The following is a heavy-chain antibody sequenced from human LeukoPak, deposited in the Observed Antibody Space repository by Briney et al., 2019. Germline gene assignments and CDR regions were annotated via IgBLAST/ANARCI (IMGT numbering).Heavy chain of an antibody. D-gene: IGHD2-15*01. CDR2: IDSNGDNT. J-gene: IGHJ4*02. V-gene: IGHV3-64*01. CDR3: AREIIALLAYSLAY. CDR1: GFTFSSYA. Sequence: PGGSLRLSCAASGFTFSSYAMHWVRQAPGKGLEYVSAIDSNGDNTYYANSVKGRFIISRDTSKNPLYLQMCSPRPQDMRLYYSAREIIALLAYSLAYWGEGTLVTLS.